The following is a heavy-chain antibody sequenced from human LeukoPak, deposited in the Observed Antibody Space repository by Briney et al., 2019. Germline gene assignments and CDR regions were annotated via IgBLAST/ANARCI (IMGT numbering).Heavy chain of an antibody. V-gene: IGHV4-59*01. CDR1: GGSISSYY. Sequence: PSETLSLTCTVSGGSISSYYWSWIRQPPGKGLEWIGYIYYSGSTNYNPSLKSRVTISVDTSKNQFSLKLSSVTAADTAVYYCARATLRYGHSDYWGQGTLVTVSS. CDR2: IYYSGST. CDR3: ARATLRYGHSDY. J-gene: IGHJ4*02. D-gene: IGHD5/OR15-5a*01.